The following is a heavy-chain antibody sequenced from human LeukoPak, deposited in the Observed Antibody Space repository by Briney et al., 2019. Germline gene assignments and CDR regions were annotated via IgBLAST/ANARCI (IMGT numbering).Heavy chain of an antibody. CDR3: ARADTVVVPASDY. CDR2: ISSSGSTI. J-gene: IGHJ4*02. CDR1: GFTFSDYY. D-gene: IGHD2-2*01. V-gene: IGHV3-11*01. Sequence: GGSLRLSCAASGFTFSDYYMSWIRQAPGKGLEWVSYISSSGSTIYYADSVKGRFTISRDNAKNSLYLQMNSLRAEDTAVYYCARADTVVVPASDYWGQGTLVTVSS.